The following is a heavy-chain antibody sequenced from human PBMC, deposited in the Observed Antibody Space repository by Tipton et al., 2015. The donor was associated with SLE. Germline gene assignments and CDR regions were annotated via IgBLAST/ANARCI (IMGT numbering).Heavy chain of an antibody. D-gene: IGHD2-15*01. Sequence: TLSLTCAVNGGSFSGYYWSWIRQSPGKGLEWIGSIFYTGSTYYNPSLKSRVSFSIDTSKHQFSLKLNSVTAADTAVYYCATANCSGGSCYPGNPFDIWGQGTLVTVSS. CDR1: GGSFSGYY. J-gene: IGHJ3*02. V-gene: IGHV4-34*12. CDR3: ATANCSGGSCYPGNPFDI. CDR2: IFYTGST.